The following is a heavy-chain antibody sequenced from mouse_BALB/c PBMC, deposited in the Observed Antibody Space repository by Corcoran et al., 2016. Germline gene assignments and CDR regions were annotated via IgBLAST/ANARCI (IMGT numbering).Heavy chain of an antibody. CDR3: ARWLEAMDY. D-gene: IGHD2-2*01. J-gene: IGHJ4*01. V-gene: IGHV9-1*02. CDR2: INTYTGEP. CDR1: GYTFTNYG. Sequence: QIQLVQSGPELKKPGETVKISCKASGYTFTNYGMNWVKQAPGKGLKWMGWINTYTGEPTYADDFKGRFAFSLETSASTAYFQINNLKNEDMATYFCARWLEAMDYWGQGTSVTVSS.